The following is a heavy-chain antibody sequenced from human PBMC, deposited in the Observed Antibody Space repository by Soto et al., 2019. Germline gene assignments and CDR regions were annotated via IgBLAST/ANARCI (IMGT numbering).Heavy chain of an antibody. J-gene: IGHJ4*02. CDR2: ISNDGSNK. CDR3: AKEGRDYYYYFDY. V-gene: IGHV3-30*18. D-gene: IGHD3-22*01. CDR1: GFTFSSYG. Sequence: LRLSCEASGFTFSSYGMHWVRQAPGKGLEWVAVISNDGSNKYYADSVKGRFTISRDNSRNTLHLQMNSLRPEDTAVYYCAKEGRDYYYYFDYWGQGTLVTVSS.